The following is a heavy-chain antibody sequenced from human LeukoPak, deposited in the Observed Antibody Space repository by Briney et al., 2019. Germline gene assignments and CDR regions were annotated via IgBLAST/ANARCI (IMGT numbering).Heavy chain of an antibody. CDR2: IYHSGST. CDR3: ARGTGYSYGSYYYYYGMDV. CDR1: GYSISSGYY. J-gene: IGHJ6*02. Sequence: SETLSLTCTVSGYSISSGYYWGWIRQPPGKGLEWIGSIYHSGSTYYNPSLMSRVTISVDTSKNQFSLKLSSVTAADTAVYYCARGTGYSYGSYYYYYGMDVWGQGTTVTVSS. V-gene: IGHV4-38-2*02. D-gene: IGHD5-18*01.